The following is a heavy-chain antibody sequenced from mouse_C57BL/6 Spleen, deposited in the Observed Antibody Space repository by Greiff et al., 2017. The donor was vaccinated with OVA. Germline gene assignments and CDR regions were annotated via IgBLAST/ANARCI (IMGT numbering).Heavy chain of an antibody. CDR2: INPSNGGT. J-gene: IGHJ2*01. V-gene: IGHV1-53*01. Sequence: QVQLQQPGTELVKPGASVKLSCKASGYTFTSYWMHWVKQRPGQGLEWIGNINPSNGGTNYNEKFKSKATLTVDKSSSTAYMQLSSLTSEDSAVYYCAREDPGYYYCSSPFDYWGQGTTLTVSS. CDR1: GYTFTSYW. CDR3: AREDPGYYYCSSPFDY. D-gene: IGHD1-1*01.